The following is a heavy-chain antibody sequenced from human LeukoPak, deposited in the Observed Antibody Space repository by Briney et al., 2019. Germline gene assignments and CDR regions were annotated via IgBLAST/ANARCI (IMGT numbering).Heavy chain of an antibody. CDR2: INHSGST. D-gene: IGHD2-21*01. J-gene: IGHJ5*02. Sequence: SETLSPTCAVYGGSFSGYYWSWIRQPPGKGLEWIGEINHSGSTNYNPSLKSRVAISVDTSKNQFSLKLSSVTAADTAVYYCARAPQRSYQHNWFDPWGQGTLVTVSS. CDR1: GGSFSGYY. CDR3: ARAPQRSYQHNWFDP. V-gene: IGHV4-34*01.